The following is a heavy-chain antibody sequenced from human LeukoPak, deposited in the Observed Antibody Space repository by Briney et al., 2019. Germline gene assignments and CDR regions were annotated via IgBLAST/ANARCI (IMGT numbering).Heavy chain of an antibody. CDR1: GFTFSSYG. CDR3: SALTPLRDRDDY. J-gene: IGHJ4*02. CDR2: IRYDGSNK. V-gene: IGHV3-30*02. D-gene: IGHD3-16*01. Sequence: GRSLRLSCAASGFTFSSYGMHWVRQAPGKGLEWVAFIRYDGSNKYYADSVKGRFTISRDNSKNTLYLQMNSLRAEDTAVYYCSALTPLRDRDDYWGQGTLVTVSS.